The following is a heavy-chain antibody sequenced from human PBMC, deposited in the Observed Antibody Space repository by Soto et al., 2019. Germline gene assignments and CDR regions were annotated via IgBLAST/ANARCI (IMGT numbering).Heavy chain of an antibody. Sequence: RRLSCAASGFTFSSYAVSWVRQAPGKGLEWVSAISGSGGSTYYADSVKGRFTISRDNSKNTLYLQMNSLRAEDTAVYYCAKGVGYSSSWNFDYLGQGTLVPVCS. V-gene: IGHV3-23*01. CDR3: AKGVGYSSSWNFDY. CDR2: ISGSGGST. D-gene: IGHD6-13*01. CDR1: GFTFSSYA. J-gene: IGHJ4*02.